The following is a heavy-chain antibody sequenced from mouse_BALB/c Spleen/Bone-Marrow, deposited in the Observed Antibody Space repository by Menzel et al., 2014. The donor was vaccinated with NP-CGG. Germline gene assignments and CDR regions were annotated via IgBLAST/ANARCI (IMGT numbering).Heavy chain of an antibody. J-gene: IGHJ4*01. CDR2: INPSTGYT. CDR1: GYTFTSYW. Sequence: VKLMESGAELAKPGASVKMSCKASGYTFTSYWMHWVKQRPGQGLEWIGYINPSTGYTDYNQKFNDKATLTADKSSRSDYMQLRSQNSKDSAVYYCARGNPLYDMDYWGQGTSVTVSS. D-gene: IGHD2-1*01. CDR3: ARGNPLYDMDY. V-gene: IGHV1-7*01.